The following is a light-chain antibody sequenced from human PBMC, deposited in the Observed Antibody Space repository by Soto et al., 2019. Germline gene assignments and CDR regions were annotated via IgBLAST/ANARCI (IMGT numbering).Light chain of an antibody. Sequence: EIVMTQSPATLSVSPGERVTLSCRASQSVSSKLVWYQQKPGQAPRLLIYGASTRATGIPARFSGSGSGTEFTVSISSLQSEDFALYYCQQYDEWPQTFGQGTKVEIK. CDR2: GAS. CDR1: QSVSSK. CDR3: QQYDEWPQT. V-gene: IGKV3-15*01. J-gene: IGKJ1*01.